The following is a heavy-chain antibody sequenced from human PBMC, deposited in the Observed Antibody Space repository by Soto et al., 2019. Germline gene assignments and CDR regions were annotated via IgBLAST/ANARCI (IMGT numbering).Heavy chain of an antibody. D-gene: IGHD4-4*01. Sequence: GGSLRLSCAASGFTFSSYAMSGVRQAPGKGLEWVSAISGSGGSTYYADSVKGRFTISRDNSKNTLYLQMNSLRAEDTAVYYCAQGRYDYSSPYWGQGTLVTVSS. CDR2: ISGSGGST. J-gene: IGHJ4*02. V-gene: IGHV3-23*01. CDR1: GFTFSSYA. CDR3: AQGRYDYSSPY.